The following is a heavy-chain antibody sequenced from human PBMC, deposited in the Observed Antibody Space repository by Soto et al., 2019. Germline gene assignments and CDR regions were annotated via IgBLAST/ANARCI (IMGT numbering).Heavy chain of an antibody. D-gene: IGHD3-3*01. CDR1: GFTFSSYA. CDR2: ISGSGGST. Sequence: LRLSCAASGFTFSSYAMSWVRQAPGKGLEWVSAISGSGGSTYYADSVKGRFTISRDNSKNTLYLQMNSLRAEDTAVYYCAKDIDDFWSGYFLYWGQGTLVTVSS. J-gene: IGHJ4*02. V-gene: IGHV3-23*01. CDR3: AKDIDDFWSGYFLY.